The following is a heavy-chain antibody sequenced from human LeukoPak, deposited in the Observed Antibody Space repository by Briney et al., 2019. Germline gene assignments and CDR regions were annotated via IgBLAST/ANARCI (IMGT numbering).Heavy chain of an antibody. CDR2: ISSSAASI. CDR1: GFTFSNYA. D-gene: IGHD3-3*01. J-gene: IGHJ4*02. CDR3: ARGRVFDY. V-gene: IGHV3-23*01. Sequence: PGGSLRLSCAASGFTFSNYAMNWVRQAPGKGLEWVSAISSSAASIYYADSVKGRFTISRDNSKNTLYLQMGSLRAEDMAVYYCARGRVFDYWGQGTLVTVSS.